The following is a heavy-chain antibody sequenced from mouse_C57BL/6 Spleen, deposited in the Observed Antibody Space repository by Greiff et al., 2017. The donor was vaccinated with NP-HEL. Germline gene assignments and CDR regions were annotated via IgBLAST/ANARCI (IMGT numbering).Heavy chain of an antibody. Sequence: VQLQESGAELVRPGTSVKVSCKASGYAFTNYLIEWVKQRPGPGLEWIGVINPGSGGTNYNEKFKGTATITADKSSSTAYMQLSSLTSEDSAVYFGARSGSNYEGYAMDDWGKGTSVTVA. CDR1: GYAFTNYL. V-gene: IGHV1-54*01. D-gene: IGHD2-5*01. J-gene: IGHJ4*01. CDR2: INPGSGGT. CDR3: ARSGSNYEGYAMDD.